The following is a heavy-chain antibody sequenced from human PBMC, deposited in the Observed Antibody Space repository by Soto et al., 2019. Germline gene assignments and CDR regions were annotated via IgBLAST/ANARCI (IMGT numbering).Heavy chain of an antibody. Sequence: QITLKESGPTLVSPTLSLTLTCTFSGFSLSTSGVGVGWIRQPPGKALEWLALIYWDDDKRYSPSLKSRLTITKDTSKNQVVLTMTNMDPVDTATYYCAHLGTFFGVVILDYWGQGTLVTVSS. V-gene: IGHV2-5*02. CDR3: AHLGTFFGVVILDY. D-gene: IGHD3-3*01. CDR2: IYWDDDK. CDR1: GFSLSTSGVG. J-gene: IGHJ4*02.